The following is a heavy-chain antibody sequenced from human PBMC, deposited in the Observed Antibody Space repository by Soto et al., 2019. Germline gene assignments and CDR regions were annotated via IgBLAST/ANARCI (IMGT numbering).Heavy chain of an antibody. CDR3: ARVVGSSGYYYPPTWFDP. D-gene: IGHD3-22*01. V-gene: IGHV4-30-4*01. Sequence: SETLSLTCTVSGGSISSGNYYWSWIRQPPGKGLEWIGYIYYSGNTYYNPSLQSRLTISLDTSKNQFSLKLSSVTAADTAVYYCARVVGSSGYYYPPTWFDPWGQGTLVTVSS. CDR1: GGSISSGNYY. CDR2: IYYSGNT. J-gene: IGHJ5*02.